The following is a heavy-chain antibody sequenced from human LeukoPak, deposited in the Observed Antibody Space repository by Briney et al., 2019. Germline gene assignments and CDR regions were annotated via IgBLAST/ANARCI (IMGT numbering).Heavy chain of an antibody. CDR3: ARKENVYYYLDY. D-gene: IGHD3-10*01. V-gene: IGHV4-28*01. J-gene: IGHJ4*02. Sequence: SETLSLTCAVSGYSITSSSWWGWIRQPPGKGLEWIGYIYHSGTTYYNPSLQSRVTMSVDTSKNQFSLKLSSVTAVDTAVYYCARKENVYYYLDYWGQGTLVTVSS. CDR2: IYHSGTT. CDR1: GYSITSSSW.